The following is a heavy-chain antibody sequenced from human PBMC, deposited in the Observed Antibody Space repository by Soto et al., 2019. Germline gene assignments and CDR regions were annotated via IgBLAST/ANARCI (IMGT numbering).Heavy chain of an antibody. Sequence: SETLSLTCAVYGGSFSGYYWSWIRQPPGKGLEWIGEINHSGSTNYNPSLKSRVTISVDTSKNQFSLKLSSVTAADTAVYYCARKYSSSPYHYYYLDVWGKGTTVTVSS. CDR3: ARKYSSSPYHYYYLDV. J-gene: IGHJ6*03. V-gene: IGHV4-34*01. D-gene: IGHD6-6*01. CDR2: INHSGST. CDR1: GGSFSGYY.